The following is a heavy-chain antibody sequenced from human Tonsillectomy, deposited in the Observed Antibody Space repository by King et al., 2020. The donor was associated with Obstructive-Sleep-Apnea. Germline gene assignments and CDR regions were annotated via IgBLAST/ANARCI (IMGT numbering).Heavy chain of an antibody. CDR1: GGSISSYY. Sequence: VQLQESGPGLVKPSETLSLTCTVSGGSISSYYWSWVRQPPGKGLEWVGNIYYRGNTYYSPSLKSRVTISVDTSKNQFSLRLGSVTAADTAVYYCARDGRTAAGIDSWGLGTLVTVSS. V-gene: IGHV4-59*01. CDR3: ARDGRTAAGIDS. CDR2: IYYRGNT. J-gene: IGHJ4*02. D-gene: IGHD6-13*01.